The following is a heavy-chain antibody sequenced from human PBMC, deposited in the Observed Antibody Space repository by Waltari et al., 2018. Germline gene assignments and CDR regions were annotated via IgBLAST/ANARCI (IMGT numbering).Heavy chain of an antibody. D-gene: IGHD1-26*01. V-gene: IGHV5-51*01. CDR2: IYPGDSDT. J-gene: IGHJ4*02. Sequence: EVQLVQSGAEVKKPGESLKISCKGSGYSFISNWIGWLRQMPGKGLEWMGIIYPGDSDTRYSPSFQGQVTISVDKSISTAYLHWSSLKASDTAMYFCARVPRGNYVDYWGQGTLVTVSS. CDR1: GYSFISNW. CDR3: ARVPRGNYVDY.